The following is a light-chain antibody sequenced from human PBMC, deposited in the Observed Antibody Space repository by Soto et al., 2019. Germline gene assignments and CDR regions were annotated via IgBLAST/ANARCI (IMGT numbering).Light chain of an antibody. Sequence: DIVMTQSPLSLPVTPGEPASISCRSSQSLLSSNGYNYLDWYLQKPGQSPQLLIYLGSNRASGVPDRFSGSGSGTDFTLKIGRVEAEDVGVYYCMQALQAPLTFGQGTKVDIK. CDR2: LGS. CDR1: QSLLSSNGYNY. V-gene: IGKV2-28*01. J-gene: IGKJ1*01. CDR3: MQALQAPLT.